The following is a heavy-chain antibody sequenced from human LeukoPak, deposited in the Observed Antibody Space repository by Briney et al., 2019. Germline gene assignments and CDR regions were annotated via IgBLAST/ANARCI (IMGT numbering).Heavy chain of an antibody. Sequence: SETLSLTCTVSGGSISSYYWSWIRQPPGQGQEWIWNIYYSGSTNYNPSLKSRVTISVDTSKNQFSLKLSSVTAADAAVYYCARQVGHCSSTSCQGIPFDLWGRGTLVTVSS. CDR1: GGSISSYY. D-gene: IGHD2-2*01. CDR2: IYYSGST. J-gene: IGHJ2*01. CDR3: ARQVGHCSSTSCQGIPFDL. V-gene: IGHV4-59*08.